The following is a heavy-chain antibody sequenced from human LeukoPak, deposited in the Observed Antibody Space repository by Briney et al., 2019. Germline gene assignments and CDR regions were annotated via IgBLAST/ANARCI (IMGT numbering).Heavy chain of an antibody. Sequence: GGSLRLSCTASEFAFRNYETNWVRQAPGKGLEWVSYISPSGSTTYYSDSVKGRFTISRDNAKNSVYVQMNSLRAEDTAVYYCARDLDIVVVPASWFYPWGQGTLVTVSS. J-gene: IGHJ5*02. CDR2: ISPSGSTT. CDR1: EFAFRNYE. V-gene: IGHV3-48*03. D-gene: IGHD2-2*03. CDR3: ARDLDIVVVPASWFYP.